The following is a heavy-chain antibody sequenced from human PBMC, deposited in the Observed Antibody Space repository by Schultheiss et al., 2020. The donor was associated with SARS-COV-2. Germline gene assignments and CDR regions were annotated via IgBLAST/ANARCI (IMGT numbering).Heavy chain of an antibody. CDR3: ARLAARRGWFDP. Sequence: SETLSLTCAVYGGSFSGYYWSWIRQPPGKGLEWIGRIYTSGSTNYNPSLKSRVTMSVDTSKNQFSLKLSSVTAADTAVYYCARLAARRGWFDPWGQGTLVTVSS. J-gene: IGHJ5*02. CDR1: GGSFSGYY. CDR2: IYTSGST. D-gene: IGHD6-6*01. V-gene: IGHV4-59*10.